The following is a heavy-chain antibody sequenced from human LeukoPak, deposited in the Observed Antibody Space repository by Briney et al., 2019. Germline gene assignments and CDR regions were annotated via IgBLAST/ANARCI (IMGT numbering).Heavy chain of an antibody. CDR2: IHHTGTP. D-gene: IGHD6-13*01. J-gene: IGHJ4*02. V-gene: IGHV4-39*07. CDR1: GASISTNTHY. CDR3: ARNLGGRSWVFDY. Sequence: SDTLSLTGIVSGASISTNTHYWGWVRQPPGKGLEWIASIHHTGTPYYNPSLKSRVTISVDTSKNQFSLKLSSVTAADTAVYYCARNLGGRSWVFDYWGQGTLVTVSS.